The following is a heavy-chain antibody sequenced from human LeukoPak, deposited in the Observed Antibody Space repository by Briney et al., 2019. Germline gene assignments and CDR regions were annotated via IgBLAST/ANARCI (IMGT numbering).Heavy chain of an antibody. V-gene: IGHV3-7*01. CDR3: ARVLRYFDWLLEYDGMDV. CDR1: GFTFSSYW. J-gene: IGHJ6*02. D-gene: IGHD3-9*01. CDR2: IKQDGSEK. Sequence: QSGGSLRLSCAASGFTFSSYWMSWVRQAPGKGLEWVANIKQDGSEKYYVDSVKGRFTISRDNAKNSLYLQMNSLRAEDTAVYYCARVLRYFDWLLEYDGMDVWGQGTTVTVSS.